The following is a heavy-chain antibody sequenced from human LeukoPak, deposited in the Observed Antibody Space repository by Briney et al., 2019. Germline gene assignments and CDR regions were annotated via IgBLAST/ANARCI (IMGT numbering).Heavy chain of an antibody. Sequence: GGSLRLSCAASGFTFDDYAMHWVRQAPGKGLEWVSLISGDGDITYYADSAEGRFTIYRDNSKNSLYLQMNSMRAEDTAMYYCARARSLDVWGQGTTVTVSS. CDR2: ISGDGDIT. V-gene: IGHV3-43*02. J-gene: IGHJ6*02. CDR3: ARARSLDV. CDR1: GFTFDDYA. D-gene: IGHD3-10*01.